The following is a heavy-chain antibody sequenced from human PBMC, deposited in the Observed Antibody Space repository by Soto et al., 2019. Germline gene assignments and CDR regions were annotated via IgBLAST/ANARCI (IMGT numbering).Heavy chain of an antibody. V-gene: IGHV3-15*01. CDR3: TTGTTVAKYYFDF. Sequence: EGQLVESGGGLVEPGGTLRLSCAASGFTFKNAWMSWVRQAPGKGLEWVGRIKSWSDGGTTDYGAPVKGRFSISRDDAKNTLSLQMNSLRTEDTAVYYCTTGTTVAKYYFDFWGQGTLVTVSS. D-gene: IGHD1-1*01. CDR1: GFTFKNAW. CDR2: IKSWSDGGTT. J-gene: IGHJ4*02.